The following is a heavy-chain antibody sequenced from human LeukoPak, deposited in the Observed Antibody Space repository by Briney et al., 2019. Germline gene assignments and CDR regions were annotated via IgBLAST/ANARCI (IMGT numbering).Heavy chain of an antibody. CDR2: IIPTFGTA. D-gene: IGHD3-3*01. CDR3: ARVVSDFWSGYNLLDY. Sequence: SVKVSCKASGGTFSSYAISWVRQAPGQGLEWMGGIIPTFGTANYAQKFQGRVTITADESTSTAYMELSSLRSEDTAVYYCARVVSDFWSGYNLLDYWGQGTLVTVSS. CDR1: GGTFSSYA. J-gene: IGHJ4*02. V-gene: IGHV1-69*13.